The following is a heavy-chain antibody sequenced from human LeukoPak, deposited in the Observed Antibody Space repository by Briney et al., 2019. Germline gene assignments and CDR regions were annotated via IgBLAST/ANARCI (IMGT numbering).Heavy chain of an antibody. CDR2: ISSSSSTI. D-gene: IGHD3-16*01. V-gene: IGHV3-48*01. J-gene: IGHJ3*02. CDR1: GFTFSDYA. CDR3: ARAENYDYVWGSYPDAFDI. Sequence: GGSLRLSCAASGFTFSDYAMSWVRQAPGKGLEWVSYISSSSSTIYYADSVKGRFTISRDNAKNSLYLQMNSLRAEDTAVYYCARAENYDYVWGSYPDAFDIWGQGTMVTVSS.